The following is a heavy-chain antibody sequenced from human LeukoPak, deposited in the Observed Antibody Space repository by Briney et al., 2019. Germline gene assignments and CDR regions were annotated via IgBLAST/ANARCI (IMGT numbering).Heavy chain of an antibody. D-gene: IGHD1-26*01. CDR3: ARVRMGATVSNYYYYYMDV. J-gene: IGHJ6*03. CDR1: GFSFSSYT. V-gene: IGHV3-64*01. Sequence: GGSLTLYCAASGFSFSSYTMHWLRQAPGKGLEYVSAIISHGGNTHYTNSVKGSFTISRDNSQNTLYLQMGSLRPDDMAVYHCARVRMGATVSNYYYYYMDVWGKGTTVTVSS. CDR2: IISHGGNT.